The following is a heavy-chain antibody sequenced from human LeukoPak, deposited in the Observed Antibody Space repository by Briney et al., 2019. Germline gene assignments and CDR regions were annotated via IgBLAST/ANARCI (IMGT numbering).Heavy chain of an antibody. Sequence: SGSLRLSSAAYGLTFSSDEMEWGRQAPGKGLEWVSYISSRGNTISYAASVKGQFTISRDNAKNSMSVQMNSLRGEETAVYYCAELGITMIGGVWGKGTTVTISS. D-gene: IGHD3-10*02. CDR1: GLTFSSDE. J-gene: IGHJ6*04. V-gene: IGHV3-48*03. CDR2: ISSRGNTI. CDR3: AELGITMIGGV.